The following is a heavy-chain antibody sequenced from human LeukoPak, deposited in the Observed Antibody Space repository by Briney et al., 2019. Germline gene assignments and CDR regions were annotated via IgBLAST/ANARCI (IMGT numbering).Heavy chain of an antibody. V-gene: IGHV3-49*03. D-gene: IGHD6-6*01. CDR1: GFTFGDYA. CDR3: MGVYQKGGADAFDI. J-gene: IGHJ3*02. CDR2: IRSKAYGGTT. Sequence: GGSLRLSCTAPGFTFGDYAMSWFRQAPGKGLEWVGFIRSKAYGGTTEYAASVKGRFTISRDDSKSIAYLQMNSLKTGDTAVYYCMGVYQKGGADAFDIWGQGTMVTVSS.